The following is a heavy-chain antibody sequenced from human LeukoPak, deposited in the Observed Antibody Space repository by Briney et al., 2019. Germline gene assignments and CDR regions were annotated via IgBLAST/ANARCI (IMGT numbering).Heavy chain of an antibody. CDR2: INPNSGGT. D-gene: IGHD1-26*01. V-gene: IGHV1-2*02. Sequence: ASVKLSCKASGYTFTRYYMQWVRQAPGQGLEWMGWINPNSGGTNYAQDFHARVTMTRDTSISTAYMELSRLRSDDTAVDYCARAGGSGNLAWGQGTLVTVSS. J-gene: IGHJ5*02. CDR3: ARAGGSGNLA. CDR1: GYTFTRYY.